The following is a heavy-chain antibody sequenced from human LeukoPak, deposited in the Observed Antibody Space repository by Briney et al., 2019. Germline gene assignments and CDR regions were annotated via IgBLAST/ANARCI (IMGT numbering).Heavy chain of an antibody. CDR2: IYSGGST. CDR3: AREIWEQWLIEPS. J-gene: IGHJ5*02. Sequence: GGSLRLSCAASGFTVSSNYMSWVRQAPGKGLEWVSVIYSGGSTYYADSVKGRFTISRDNSKNTLYLQMNSLRAEDTAVYYCAREIWEQWLIEPSWGQGTLVTVSS. D-gene: IGHD6-19*01. CDR1: GFTVSSNY. V-gene: IGHV3-53*01.